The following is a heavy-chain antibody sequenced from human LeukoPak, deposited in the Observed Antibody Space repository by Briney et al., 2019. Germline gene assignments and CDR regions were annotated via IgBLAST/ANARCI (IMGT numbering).Heavy chain of an antibody. V-gene: IGHV3-21*01. J-gene: IGHJ4*02. CDR1: GFTFSSYS. Sequence: PGGSLRLSCAASGFTFSSYSMNWVRQAPGKGLEWVSSISSSSSYIYYADSVKGRFTISRDNAKNSLYLQMNSLRAEDTAVYYCASLYYYGSGSYYNTVDYWGQGTLVTVSS. D-gene: IGHD3-10*01. CDR2: ISSSSSYI. CDR3: ASLYYYGSGSYYNTVDY.